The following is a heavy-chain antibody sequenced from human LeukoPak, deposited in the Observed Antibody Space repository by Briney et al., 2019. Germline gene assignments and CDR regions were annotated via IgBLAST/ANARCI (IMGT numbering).Heavy chain of an antibody. CDR2: IYYSRST. J-gene: IGHJ4*02. CDR3: ARVGISGSFLFDY. V-gene: IGHV4-30-4*08. D-gene: IGHD1-26*01. CDR1: GGSISSGDYY. Sequence: SQTLSLTCTVSGGSISSGDYYWSWIRQPPEKGLEWIGYIYYSRSTYYNPSLKSRVTISVDTSRNQFSLKLSSVTAADTAVYYCARVGISGSFLFDYWGQGTLVTVSS.